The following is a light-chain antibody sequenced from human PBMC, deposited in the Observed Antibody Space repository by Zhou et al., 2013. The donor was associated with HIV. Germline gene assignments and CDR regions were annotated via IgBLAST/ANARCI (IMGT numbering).Light chain of an antibody. V-gene: IGKV1-9*01. CDR2: DAS. J-gene: IGKJ5*01. CDR1: QDIVTY. CDR3: QQLNSFPXT. Sequence: IQLTQSPSSLSASIGDRVTITCRASQDIVTYVAWYQQTPGTAPRVLIYDASTLQTGVSSRFSGSGSGTEFTLSISGLQREDLAIYYCQQLNSFPXTFGQGTRLEI.